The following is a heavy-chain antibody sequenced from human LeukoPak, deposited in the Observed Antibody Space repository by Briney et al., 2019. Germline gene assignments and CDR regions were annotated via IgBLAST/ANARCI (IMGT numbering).Heavy chain of an antibody. CDR2: IIPILGIA. CDR1: GGTFSSYA. V-gene: IGHV1-69*04. D-gene: IGHD4/OR15-4a*01. J-gene: IGHJ6*03. CDR3: ARDHLPAGAPGYYMDV. Sequence: ASVKVSCKASGGTFSSYAISWVRQAPGQGLEWMGRIIPILGIANYAQKFQGRVTITADKSTSTAYMELSSLRSEDTAVYYCARDHLPAGAPGYYMDVWGRGTTVTVSS.